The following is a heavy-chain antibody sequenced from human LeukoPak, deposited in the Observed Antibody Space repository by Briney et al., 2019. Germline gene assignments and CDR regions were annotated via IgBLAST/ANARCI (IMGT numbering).Heavy chain of an antibody. Sequence: PGGSLRLSCAASGFTFSTYSMKWVRQAPGKGLEWVSFISRSSSYIDYADSVKGRFTISRDNAKNSLYLQMNSLRAEDTAVYYCAELGITMIGGVWGKGTTVTISS. CDR2: ISRSSSYI. D-gene: IGHD3-10*02. CDR3: AELGITMIGGV. V-gene: IGHV3-21*01. J-gene: IGHJ6*04. CDR1: GFTFSTYS.